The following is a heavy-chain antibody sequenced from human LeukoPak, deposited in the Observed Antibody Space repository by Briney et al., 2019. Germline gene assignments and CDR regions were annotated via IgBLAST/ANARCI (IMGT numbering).Heavy chain of an antibody. V-gene: IGHV1-69*04. J-gene: IGHJ5*02. CDR3: ARDYGDYSFDP. CDR2: IIPILGIA. D-gene: IGHD4-17*01. Sequence: ASVKVSCKASGGTFSSYTISWVRQAPGQGLEWMGRIIPILGIANYAQKFHGRVTITADKSTSTAYMELSSLRSEDTAVYYCARDYGDYSFDPWGQGTLVTVSS. CDR1: GGTFSSYT.